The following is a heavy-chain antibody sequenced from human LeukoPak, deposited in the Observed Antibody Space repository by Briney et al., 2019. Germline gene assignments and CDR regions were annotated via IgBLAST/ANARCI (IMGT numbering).Heavy chain of an antibody. CDR1: GGSISSYY. V-gene: IGHV4-59*01. Sequence: NASETLSLTCTVSGGSISSYYWSWIRQPPGKGLEWIGYIYYSGSTNYNPSLKSRVTMSMDTSKNQFSLKLSSVTAADTAVYYCARGDYVWGSNRLGWFDPWGQGTQVTVSS. D-gene: IGHD3-16*02. CDR2: IYYSGST. CDR3: ARGDYVWGSNRLGWFDP. J-gene: IGHJ5*02.